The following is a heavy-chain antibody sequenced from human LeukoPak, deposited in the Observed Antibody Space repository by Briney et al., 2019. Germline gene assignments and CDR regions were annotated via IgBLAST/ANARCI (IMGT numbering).Heavy chain of an antibody. V-gene: IGHV4-34*01. CDR3: AASLRYFDY. Sequence: SETLSLTCAVYGGSFSGYYWSWIRQPPGKGLEWIGEINHSGSTNYNPSLRSRVTISVDTSKNQFSLKLSSVTAADTAVYYCAASLRYFDYWGQGTLVTVSS. CDR1: GGSFSGYY. J-gene: IGHJ4*02. D-gene: IGHD3-9*01. CDR2: INHSGST.